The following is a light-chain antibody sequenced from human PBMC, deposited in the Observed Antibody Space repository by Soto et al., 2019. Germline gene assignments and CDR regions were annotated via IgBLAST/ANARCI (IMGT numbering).Light chain of an antibody. J-gene: IGKJ1*01. CDR3: QHYNSYSEA. Sequence: IRMTQSPSSLSASTGDRVTITCRASQGISSYLAWYQQKPGKAPKLLIYAASTLQSGVPSRFSGSGSGTEFTLTISSLQPDDFATYYCQHYNSYSEAFGQGTKVDNK. CDR1: QGISSY. CDR2: AAS. V-gene: IGKV1-8*01.